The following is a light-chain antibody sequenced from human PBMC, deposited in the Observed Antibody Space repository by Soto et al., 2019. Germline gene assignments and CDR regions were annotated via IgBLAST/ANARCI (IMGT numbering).Light chain of an antibody. J-gene: IGLJ2*01. CDR1: SSDVGGYNY. Sequence: QSALTQPRSVSGSPGQSVTISCTGTSSDVGGYNYVSWYQKHPGEGPKLMIYDVTRRPSGVPDRFSGSKSGNTASLTISGLQAEDEADYYCCSYAGSDTFVIFGGGTKLTVL. CDR3: CSYAGSDTFVI. V-gene: IGLV2-11*01. CDR2: DVT.